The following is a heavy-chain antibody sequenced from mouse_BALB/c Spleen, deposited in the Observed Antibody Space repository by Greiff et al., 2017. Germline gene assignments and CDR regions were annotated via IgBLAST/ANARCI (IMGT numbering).Heavy chain of an antibody. CDR3: ARQSRGYWYFDV. CDR1: GFTFSSYG. V-gene: IGHV5-6*01. Sequence: EVQRVESGGDLVKPGGSLKLSCAASGFTFSSYGMSWVRQTPDKRLEWVATISSGGSYTYYPDSVKGRFTISRDNAKNTLYLQMSSLKSEDTAMYYCARQSRGYWYFDVWGAGTTVTVSS. CDR2: ISSGGSYT. J-gene: IGHJ1*01. D-gene: IGHD1-1*01.